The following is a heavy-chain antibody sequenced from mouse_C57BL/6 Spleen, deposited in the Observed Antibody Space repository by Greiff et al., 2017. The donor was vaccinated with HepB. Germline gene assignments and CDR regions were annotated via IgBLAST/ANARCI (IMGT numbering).Heavy chain of an antibody. J-gene: IGHJ3*01. Sequence: QVQLQQSGPELVKPGASVKISCKASGYAFSSSWMNWVKQRPGKGLEWIGRIYPGDGDTNYNGKFKGKATLTADKSSSTAYMQLSSLTSEDSAVYFCARQAYYSNSAWFAYWGQGTLVTVSA. CDR2: IYPGDGDT. V-gene: IGHV1-82*01. D-gene: IGHD2-5*01. CDR1: GYAFSSSW. CDR3: ARQAYYSNSAWFAY.